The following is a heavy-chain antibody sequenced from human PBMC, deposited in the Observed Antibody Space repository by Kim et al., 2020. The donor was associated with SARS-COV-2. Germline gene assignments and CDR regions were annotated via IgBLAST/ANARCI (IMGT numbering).Heavy chain of an antibody. CDR2: SI. CDR3: ARDRPEGGDY. D-gene: IGHD3-16*01. Sequence: SIYYADSVEGLFTISRDNAKNSLYLKMNSLRAEDTAVYYCARDRPEGGDYWGQGTLVTVSS. V-gene: IGHV3-21*01. J-gene: IGHJ4*02.